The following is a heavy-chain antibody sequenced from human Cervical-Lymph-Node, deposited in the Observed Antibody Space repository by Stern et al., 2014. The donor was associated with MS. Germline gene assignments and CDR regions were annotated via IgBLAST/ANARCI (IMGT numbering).Heavy chain of an antibody. Sequence: QVTLRESSPALVKPTQTLTLTCTFSGFSLSTSGMCVAWVRQPPGKALEWLALIHWDDDKYYSTSLKTRLTISKDTSKNKVVLTMTNMDPADTGTYYCARIRVDVVPTWEFYHMAVWGLGTTVTVS. V-gene: IGHV2-70*20. D-gene: IGHD5-12*01. J-gene: IGHJ6*02. CDR1: GFSLSTSGMC. CDR3: ARIRVDVVPTWEFYHMAV. CDR2: IHWDDDK.